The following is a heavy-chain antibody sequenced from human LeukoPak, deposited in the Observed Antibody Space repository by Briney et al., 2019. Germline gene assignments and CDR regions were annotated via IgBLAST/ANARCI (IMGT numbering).Heavy chain of an antibody. CDR2: MNPNSGNT. CDR1: GYTFTTYD. V-gene: IGHV1-8*03. CDR3: ARAQYPQYYMDV. J-gene: IGHJ6*03. Sequence: ASVKVSCKASGYTFTTYDINWVRQATGQGLEWMGWMNPNSGNTGYAQKFQGRVTITRNTSISTAYVELSSLRSEDTAVYYCARAQYPQYYMDVWGKGTTVTVSS. D-gene: IGHD2-2*01.